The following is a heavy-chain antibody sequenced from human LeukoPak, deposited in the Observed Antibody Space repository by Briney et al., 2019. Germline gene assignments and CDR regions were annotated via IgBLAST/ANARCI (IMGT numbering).Heavy chain of an antibody. Sequence: GGSLRLSCAASGFTFSSYWMSWVRQAPGKGLEWVANIKQDGSEKYYVDSVKGRFTISRDNARNSLYLQMNSLRAEDTAVYYCARAFLSRRSSRGVYYYYYYYMDVWGKGTTVTVSS. CDR1: GFTFSSYW. CDR3: ARAFLSRRSSRGVYYYYYYYMDV. V-gene: IGHV3-7*01. D-gene: IGHD3-10*01. J-gene: IGHJ6*03. CDR2: IKQDGSEK.